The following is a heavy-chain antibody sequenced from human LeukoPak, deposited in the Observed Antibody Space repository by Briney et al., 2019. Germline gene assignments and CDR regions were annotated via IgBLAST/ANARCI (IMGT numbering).Heavy chain of an antibody. CDR3: ARGGYGDYGDY. D-gene: IGHD4-17*01. J-gene: IGHJ4*02. Sequence: ASVKVSCKASGYTFTSYYMHWVRQAPGQGLEWMGIINPSGGSTSYAQKFQGRVTMTRDTSTSTVYMELRSLRSDDTAVYYCARGGYGDYGDYWGQGTLVTVSS. V-gene: IGHV1-46*01. CDR1: GYTFTSYY. CDR2: INPSGGST.